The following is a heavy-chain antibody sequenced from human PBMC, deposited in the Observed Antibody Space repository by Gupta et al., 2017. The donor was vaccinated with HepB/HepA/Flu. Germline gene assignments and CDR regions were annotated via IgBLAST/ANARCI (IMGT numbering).Heavy chain of an antibody. CDR3: ARDRSGWSPSQLDY. CDR1: GFTFSSYG. CDR2: IWYDGSNK. D-gene: IGHD6-19*01. J-gene: IGHJ4*02. V-gene: IGHV3-33*01. Sequence: QVQLVESGGGVVQPGRSLRLSCAASGFTFSSYGMHWVRQAPGKGLEWVAVIWYDGSNKYYADSVKGRFTISRDNSKNTLYLQMNSLRAEDTAVYYCARDRSGWSPSQLDYWGQGTLVTVSS.